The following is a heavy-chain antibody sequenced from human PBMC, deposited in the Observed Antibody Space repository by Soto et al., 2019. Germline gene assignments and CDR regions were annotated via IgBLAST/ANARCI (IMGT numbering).Heavy chain of an antibody. J-gene: IGHJ4*02. CDR2: IYSGGST. CDR1: GFTVSSNY. V-gene: IGHV3-53*02. D-gene: IGHD3-22*01. CDR3: ARVPYDSSGNYFDY. Sequence: EVQLVETGGGLIQPGGSLRLSCAASGFTVSSNYMSWVRQAPGKGLEWVSVIYSGGSTYYADSVKGRFTISRDNSKNTLYLQMNSLRAEDTAVYYWARVPYDSSGNYFDYWGQGTLVTVSS.